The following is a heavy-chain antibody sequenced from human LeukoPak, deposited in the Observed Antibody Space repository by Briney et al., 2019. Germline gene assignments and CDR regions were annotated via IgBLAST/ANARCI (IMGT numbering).Heavy chain of an antibody. CDR2: ISYDGSNK. Sequence: GRSLRLSCAASGFTFSSYGMHWVRQAPGKGLGWVAVISYDGSNKYYADSVKGRFTISRDNSKNTLYLQMNSLRAEDTAVYYCAKDGGSSWYYFDYWGQGTLVTVSS. CDR3: AKDGGSSWYYFDY. D-gene: IGHD6-13*01. J-gene: IGHJ4*02. CDR1: GFTFSSYG. V-gene: IGHV3-30*18.